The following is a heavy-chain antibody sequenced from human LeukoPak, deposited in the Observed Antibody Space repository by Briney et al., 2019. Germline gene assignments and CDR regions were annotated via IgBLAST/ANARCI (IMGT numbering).Heavy chain of an antibody. J-gene: IGHJ5*02. CDR1: GFTFSTSW. V-gene: IGHV3-74*01. CDR3: ASSSISAAPFDP. Sequence: PGGSLRLSCAASGFTFSTSWMHWVRHAPGKGLVWVSRINGDGGTPGYADSVKGRFTISRDNTKNTLYLHMNSLRAEDTAVYYCASSSISAAPFDPWGQGTLVTVSS. CDR2: INGDGGTP. D-gene: IGHD6-13*01.